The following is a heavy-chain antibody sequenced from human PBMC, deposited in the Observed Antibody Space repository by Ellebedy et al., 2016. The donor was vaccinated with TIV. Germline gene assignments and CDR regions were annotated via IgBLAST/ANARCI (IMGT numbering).Heavy chain of an antibody. J-gene: IGHJ4*02. CDR2: ISIDGNRE. D-gene: IGHD5-24*01. V-gene: IGHV3-30-3*01. CDR1: GFTFTGYA. CDR3: ARGRWLQPYFDY. Sequence: PGGSLRLSCAASGFTFTGYAMHWVRQAPGKGLEWVAVISIDGNREHYADSVVGRFTISRDNSKGTVFLQMNSLRDEDTALYYCARGRWLQPYFDYWGQGTPVTVSS.